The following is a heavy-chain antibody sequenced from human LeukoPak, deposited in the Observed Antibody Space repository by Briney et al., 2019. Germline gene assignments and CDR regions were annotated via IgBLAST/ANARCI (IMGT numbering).Heavy chain of an antibody. CDR2: IYYSGST. CDR1: GGSISSYY. D-gene: IGHD3-10*01. V-gene: IGHV4-59*01. Sequence: SETLSLTCTVSGGSISSYYWSWIRQPPGKGLEWIGYIYYSGSTNYNPSLKSRVTIPVDTSKNQFSLKLSSVTAADTAVYYCARQTYYGCFDYWGQGTLVTVSS. CDR3: ARQTYYGCFDY. J-gene: IGHJ4*02.